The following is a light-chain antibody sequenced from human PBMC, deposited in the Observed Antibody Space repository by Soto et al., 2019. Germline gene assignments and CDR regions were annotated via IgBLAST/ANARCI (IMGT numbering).Light chain of an antibody. J-gene: IGLJ1*01. CDR3: ISYTTSSTSYV. V-gene: IGLV2-14*01. CDR2: EVS. Sequence: QPASVSGSPGQSITISCTGTSSDVGLYNYVSWYQQYPGKAPKLMIFEVSNRPSGVSNRFSGSKSGNTASLTISGLQAEDEADYYCISYTTSSTSYVFGTGTKLTVL. CDR1: SSDVGLYNY.